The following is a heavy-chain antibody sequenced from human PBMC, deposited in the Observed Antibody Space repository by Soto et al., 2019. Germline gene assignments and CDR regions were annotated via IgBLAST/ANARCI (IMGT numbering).Heavy chain of an antibody. CDR3: AILPSEKYEYDF. CDR1: GYTFTDYG. J-gene: IGHJ4*02. D-gene: IGHD2-15*01. Sequence: QVQLVQSGAEVKKPGASVKVSCKGSGYTFTDYGILWLRQAPGQGLEWMGWISIYYGNTDYSQKFQGRVTMTRDISTTTAYMELTSLSSDDTAVYYCAILPSEKYEYDFWGQGTPVTVSS. CDR2: ISIYYGNT. V-gene: IGHV1-18*01.